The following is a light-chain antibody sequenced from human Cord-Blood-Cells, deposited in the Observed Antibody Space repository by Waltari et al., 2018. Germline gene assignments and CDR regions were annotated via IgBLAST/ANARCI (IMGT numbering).Light chain of an antibody. J-gene: IGKJ4*01. CDR3: QQSYGTPT. CDR2: AAS. Sequence: DIQMTQSPSSLSASVGDRVTITCRASQSISSYLNWYQQKPGKAPKLLIYAASSLQSGVPSRFIGSGSGTDFTLTISSLQPEDFATYYCQQSYGTPTFGGGTKVEIK. V-gene: IGKV1-39*01. CDR1: QSISSY.